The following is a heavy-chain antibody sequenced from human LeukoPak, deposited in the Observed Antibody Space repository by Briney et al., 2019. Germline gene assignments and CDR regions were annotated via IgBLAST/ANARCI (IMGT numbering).Heavy chain of an antibody. CDR2: IYTSGST. J-gene: IGHJ4*02. V-gene: IGHV4-4*07. D-gene: IGHD6-13*01. Sequence: PSETLSLTCTVSGGSISSYYWSWIRQPAGKGLEWIGRIYTSGSTNYNPSLKSRVTMSVDTSKNQFSLKLSSVTAADTAVYYCARGPPDSSSWYQSWEMGYWGQGTLVTVSS. CDR1: GGSISSYY. CDR3: ARGPPDSSSWYQSWEMGY.